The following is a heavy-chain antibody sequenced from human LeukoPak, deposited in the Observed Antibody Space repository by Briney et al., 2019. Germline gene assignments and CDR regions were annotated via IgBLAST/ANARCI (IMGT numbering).Heavy chain of an antibody. CDR1: GFTVSSNY. D-gene: IGHD3-3*01. CDR3: ARDINYDFWSGYSNWFDP. V-gene: IGHV3-66*01. J-gene: IGHJ5*02. Sequence: GGSLRLSCAASGFTVSSNYMSWVRQAPGKGLEWVSVIYSGGSTYYADSVKGRFTISRDNSKNTLYLQMNSLRAEDTAVYYCARDINYDFWSGYSNWFDPWGQGTLVTVSS. CDR2: IYSGGST.